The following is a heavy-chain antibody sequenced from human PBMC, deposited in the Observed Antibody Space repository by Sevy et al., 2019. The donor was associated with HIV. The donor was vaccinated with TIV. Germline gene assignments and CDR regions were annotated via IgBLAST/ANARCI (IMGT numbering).Heavy chain of an antibody. CDR2: IKTTTYGGTT. J-gene: IGHJ4*02. Sequence: GGSLRLSCTASGFTFSDYAMSWVRQAPGKGLEWVGFIKTTTYGGTTEYAASVKGRFIISRDDSKNIAYLQMNSLKTEDTAVYYCTRDLYGSGWFYFDYWGQGTLVTVSS. D-gene: IGHD6-19*01. V-gene: IGHV3-49*04. CDR3: TRDLYGSGWFYFDY. CDR1: GFTFSDYA.